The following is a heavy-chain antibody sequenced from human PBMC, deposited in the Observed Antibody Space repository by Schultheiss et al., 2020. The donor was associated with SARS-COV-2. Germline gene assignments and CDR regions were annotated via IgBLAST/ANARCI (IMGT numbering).Heavy chain of an antibody. CDR2: IYYSGST. Sequence: SQTLSLTCTVSGGSISSYYWSWIRQPPGKGLEWIGYIYYSGSTYYNPSLKSRVTMSVDTSKNQFSLKLSSVTAADTAVYYCARGTYYYDSSGYYTYYYGMDVWGQGTTVTVSS. J-gene: IGHJ6*02. CDR1: GGSISSYY. D-gene: IGHD3-22*01. CDR3: ARGTYYYDSSGYYTYYYGMDV. V-gene: IGHV4-59*12.